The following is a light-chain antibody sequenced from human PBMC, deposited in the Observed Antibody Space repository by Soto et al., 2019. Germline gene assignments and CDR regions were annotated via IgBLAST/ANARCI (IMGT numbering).Light chain of an antibody. V-gene: IGLV1-40*01. CDR3: QSYDISLSVV. CDR1: SSNIGAGYD. Sequence: QSVLTQPPSVSGAPGQRVTISCTRSSSNIGAGYDVHWYQHLPGTAPKLLIYGNSNRPSGVPDRFSGSKSGTSASLAITGLQAEDEADYYCQSYDISLSVVFGGGTKLTVL. CDR2: GNS. J-gene: IGLJ2*01.